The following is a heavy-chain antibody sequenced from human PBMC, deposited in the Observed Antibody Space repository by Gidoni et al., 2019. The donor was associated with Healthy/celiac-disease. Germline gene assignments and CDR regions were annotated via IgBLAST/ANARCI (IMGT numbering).Heavy chain of an antibody. CDR2: IWYDGSNK. CDR1: GFTFSSYG. CDR3: ARGGGMATIYYFDY. D-gene: IGHD5-12*01. J-gene: IGHJ4*02. Sequence: QVQLVESGGGVVQPGRSLRLSCAASGFTFSSYGMHWVRQAPGKGLEWVAVIWYDGSNKYYADSVKGRFTISRDNSKNTLYLQMNSLRAEDTAVYYCARGGGMATIYYFDYWGQGTLVTVSS. V-gene: IGHV3-33*01.